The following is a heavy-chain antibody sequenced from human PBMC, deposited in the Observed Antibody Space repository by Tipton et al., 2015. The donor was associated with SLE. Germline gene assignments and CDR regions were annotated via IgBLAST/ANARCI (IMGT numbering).Heavy chain of an antibody. V-gene: IGHV1-18*01. CDR2: ISAYNGNT. J-gene: IGHJ3*02. CDR1: GYTFTSYG. Sequence: VQLVQSGAEVKKPGASVKVPCKASGYTFTSYGISWVRQAPGQGLEWMGWISAYNGNTNYAQKLQGRVTMTTDTSTSTAYMELRSLRSDDTAVYYCARGGGDDSSGYYSHAFDIWGQGTMVTVSS. D-gene: IGHD3-22*01. CDR3: ARGGGDDSSGYYSHAFDI.